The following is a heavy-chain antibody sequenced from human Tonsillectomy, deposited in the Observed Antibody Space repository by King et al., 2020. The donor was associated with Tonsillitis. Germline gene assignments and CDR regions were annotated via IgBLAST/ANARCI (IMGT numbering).Heavy chain of an antibody. Sequence: QVQLVESGGGVVQPGRSLRLSCAASGFTFSSYGMHWVRQAPGKGLEWVAVISYDGSNKYYADSVKGRFTISRDNSKNTLYLQMNSLRAEDTAVYYCAKVSSSDVGAGSGAEYFHHWGQGTLVTVSS. CDR1: GFTFSSYG. CDR2: ISYDGSNK. V-gene: IGHV3-30*18. J-gene: IGHJ1*01. D-gene: IGHD3/OR15-3a*01. CDR3: AKVSSSDVGAGSGAEYFHH.